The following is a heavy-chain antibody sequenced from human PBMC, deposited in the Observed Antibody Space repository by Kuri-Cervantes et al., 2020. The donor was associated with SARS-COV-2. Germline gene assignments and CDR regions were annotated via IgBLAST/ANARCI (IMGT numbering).Heavy chain of an antibody. CDR2: IRYDGSNK. V-gene: IGHV3-33*08. J-gene: IGHJ6*02. CDR3: ARGYVNCSGGSCYSIHYYYGMDV. CDR1: GFTFSSYG. D-gene: IGHD2-15*01. Sequence: GGSLRLSCAASGFTFSSYGMHWVRQAPGKGLEWVAVIRYDGSNKYYADSVKGRFTISRDNSKNTLYLQMNSLRAEDTAVYYCARGYVNCSGGSCYSIHYYYGMDVWGQGTTVTVSS.